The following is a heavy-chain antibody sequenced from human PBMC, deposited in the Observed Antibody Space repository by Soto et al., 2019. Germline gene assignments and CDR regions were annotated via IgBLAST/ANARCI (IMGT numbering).Heavy chain of an antibody. CDR3: VRTSLVVAAATREDY. CDR2: INSDGSST. J-gene: IGHJ4*02. CDR1: GFTFSSYW. D-gene: IGHD2-15*01. V-gene: IGHV3-74*01. Sequence: EVQLVESGGGLVQPGGSLRLSCAASGFTFSSYWMHWVRQAPGKGLVWVSRINSDGSSTSYADSVKGRCTISIDNAKNTLYLQMNSLRAEDTAVYYCVRTSLVVAAATREDYWGQGTLVTVSS.